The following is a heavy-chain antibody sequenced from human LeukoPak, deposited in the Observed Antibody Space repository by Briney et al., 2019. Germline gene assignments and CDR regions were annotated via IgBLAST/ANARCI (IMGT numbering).Heavy chain of an antibody. Sequence: GESLKISCKGSGYSFTNYWIDWVRQVPGKGLEWMGIIYPGDSDTRYSPSFQGQVTISADKSISTAYLQWSSLKASDTAMYYCARQATPWNWFDPWGQGTLVTVSS. V-gene: IGHV5-51*01. CDR1: GYSFTNYW. CDR2: IYPGDSDT. CDR3: ARQATPWNWFDP. J-gene: IGHJ5*02.